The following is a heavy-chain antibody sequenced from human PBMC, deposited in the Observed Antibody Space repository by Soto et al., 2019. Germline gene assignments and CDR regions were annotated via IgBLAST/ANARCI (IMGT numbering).Heavy chain of an antibody. CDR1: GGSISSYY. CDR2: IYYSGST. V-gene: IGHV4-59*01. Sequence: PSETLSLTCTVSGGSISSYYWSWIRQPPGKGLEWIGYIYYSGSTNYNPSLKSRVTISVDTSKNQFSLKLSSVTAADTAVYYCARTPMATFYMDVWGQGTTVTAP. D-gene: IGHD5-18*01. CDR3: ARTPMATFYMDV. J-gene: IGHJ6*02.